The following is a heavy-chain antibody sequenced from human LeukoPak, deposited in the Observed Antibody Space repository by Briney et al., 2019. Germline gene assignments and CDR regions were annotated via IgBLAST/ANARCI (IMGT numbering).Heavy chain of an antibody. CDR3: ARQSRSSSWFSGGPKALNWFDS. V-gene: IGHV4-34*01. Sequence: SETLSLTCAVYGGSFSGYYWCWIRQPPGKGLEWIGEINHSGTTFYNPSLKSRLTISVDPSKNQFSVKLNSVTAADTAVYFCARQSRSSSWFSGGPKALNWFDSWAQGTLVTVSS. CDR2: INHSGTT. J-gene: IGHJ5*01. D-gene: IGHD6-13*01. CDR1: GGSFSGYY.